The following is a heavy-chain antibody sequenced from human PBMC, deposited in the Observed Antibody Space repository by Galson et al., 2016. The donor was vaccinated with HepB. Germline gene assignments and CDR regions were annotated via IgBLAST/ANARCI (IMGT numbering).Heavy chain of an antibody. CDR2: LIPMFHTA. Sequence: SVKVSCKASGGTFSGYAISWLRQAPGQGLEWMGGLIPMFHTANYAQKFHGRVTITADETTSTAYMELSSLRSEDTAVYYCATDRGDVEQHLSQIHQWFDPWGQGTLVTVSS. CDR1: GGTFSGYA. D-gene: IGHD6-13*01. CDR3: ATDRGDVEQHLSQIHQWFDP. J-gene: IGHJ5*02. V-gene: IGHV1-69*13.